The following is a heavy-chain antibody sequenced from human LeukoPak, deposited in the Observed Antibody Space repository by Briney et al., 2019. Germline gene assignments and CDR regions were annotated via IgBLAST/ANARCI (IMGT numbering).Heavy chain of an antibody. Sequence: SVKVSCKASGGTFSSYAISWVRQAPGQGLEWMGGIIPIFGTANYAQKFQGRVTITADESTSTAYMELSSLRSEDTAVYYCARDRGGYDSSGCQVYYFDYWGQGTLVTVSS. J-gene: IGHJ4*02. CDR2: IIPIFGTA. CDR1: GGTFSSYA. D-gene: IGHD3-22*01. CDR3: ARDRGGYDSSGCQVYYFDY. V-gene: IGHV1-69*13.